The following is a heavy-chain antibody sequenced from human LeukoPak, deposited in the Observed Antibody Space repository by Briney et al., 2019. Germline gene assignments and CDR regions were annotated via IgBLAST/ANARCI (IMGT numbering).Heavy chain of an antibody. V-gene: IGHV3-23*01. CDR3: AKDSDISAFFDY. CDR2: ISSSGGTT. J-gene: IGHJ4*02. Sequence: GGSLRLSCAAPGFTFSTHAVNWVRQAPGKGLEWVSAISSSGGTTYYADSVKGRFSISRDNSKNTLYLRMNSLRAEDTAIYYCAKDSDISAFFDYWGQGTPVTVSS. CDR1: GFTFSTHA. D-gene: IGHD2-15*01.